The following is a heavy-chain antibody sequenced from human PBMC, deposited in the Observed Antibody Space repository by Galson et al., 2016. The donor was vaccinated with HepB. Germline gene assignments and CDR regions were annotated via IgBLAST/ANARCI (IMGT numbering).Heavy chain of an antibody. CDR2: ITSGGTT. Sequence: SLRLSCAASGFSFSSYAMSWVRQAPGKGLEWVSGITSGGTTYYADSVKGRFTISRDNSKNILYLQMKSLRDEDTAVDYCAKGPYSYGWHDGMDVWGQRTTVTVSS. CDR1: GFSFSSYA. CDR3: AKGPYSYGWHDGMDV. D-gene: IGHD5-18*01. V-gene: IGHV3-23*01. J-gene: IGHJ6*02.